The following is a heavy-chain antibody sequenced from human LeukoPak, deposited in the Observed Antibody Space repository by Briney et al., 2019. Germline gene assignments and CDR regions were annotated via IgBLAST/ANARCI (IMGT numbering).Heavy chain of an antibody. CDR2: IHKDATT. V-gene: IGHV3-43*02. CDR1: GFAFDDYA. J-gene: IGHJ1*01. D-gene: IGHD3-16*01. CDR3: AKDNQRGGFQH. Sequence: GGSLRLSCAASGFAFDDYAMHWVRQAPGKGPEWVSLIHKDATTHYAESVKGRFNISRDNSKSSLYLQKNSLRSEDSALYYCAKDNQRGGFQHWGEGALVTVSS.